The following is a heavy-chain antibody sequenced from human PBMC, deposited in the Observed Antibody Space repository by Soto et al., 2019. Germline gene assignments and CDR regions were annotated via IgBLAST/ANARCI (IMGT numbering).Heavy chain of an antibody. CDR3: AKLVVPAAIAVNYFDY. D-gene: IGHD2-2*01. V-gene: IGHV3-23*01. CDR2: ISGSGGST. J-gene: IGHJ4*02. Sequence: GGSLRLSCAASGFTFSSYAMSWVRQAPGKGLEWVSAISGSGGSTYYADSVKGRFTISRDNSKNTLYLQMNSLRAEDTAVYYCAKLVVPAAIAVNYFDYWGQGTLVTVSS. CDR1: GFTFSSYA.